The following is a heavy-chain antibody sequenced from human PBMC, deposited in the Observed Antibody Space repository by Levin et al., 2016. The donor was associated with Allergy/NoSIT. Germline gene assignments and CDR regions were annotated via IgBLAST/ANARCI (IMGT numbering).Heavy chain of an antibody. CDR3: AAEMATMIDAFDM. CDR1: GGTFNNYA. CDR2: IIPIFGTA. Sequence: SVKVSCKASGGTFNNYAISWVRQAPGQGLEWMGGIIPIFGTANYAEKFQGRVTITADKSTSTAYMELSSLRSEDTAVYFCAAEMATMIDAFDMWGQGTMVTVSS. D-gene: IGHD5-24*01. J-gene: IGHJ3*02. V-gene: IGHV1-69*06.